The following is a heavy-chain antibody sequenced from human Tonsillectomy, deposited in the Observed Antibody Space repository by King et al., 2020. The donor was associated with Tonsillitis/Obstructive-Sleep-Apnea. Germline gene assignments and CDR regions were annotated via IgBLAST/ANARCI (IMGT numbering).Heavy chain of an antibody. CDR2: IKQDGSEK. CDR3: ARVVGGGMDY. D-gene: IGHD3-10*01. V-gene: IGHV3-7*03. J-gene: IGHJ4*02. CDR1: GFTFSSHW. Sequence: VQLVESGGGLVQPGGSLRVSCAASGFTFSSHWMSWVRQAPGKGLEWVANIKQDGSEKHYVDSVKGRFTISRDNAKNSLYLQMNSLRDEDTAVDYCARVVGGGMDYWGQGTLVTVSS.